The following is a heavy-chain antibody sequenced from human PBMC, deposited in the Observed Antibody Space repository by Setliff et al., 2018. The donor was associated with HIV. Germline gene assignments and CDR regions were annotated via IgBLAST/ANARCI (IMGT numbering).Heavy chain of an antibody. CDR2: IDYSGNT. CDR1: GGSIRSGSYY. Sequence: SETLSLTCSVSGGSIRSGSYYWDWIRQPPGKGLEWIGSIDYSGNTHYNPSLKSRVTISVDTSQNQFSLNLSSVTAADTAVYYCARSRPRSMDFYMDVWGKGTTVTVSS. D-gene: IGHD2-8*01. V-gene: IGHV4-39*07. J-gene: IGHJ6*03. CDR3: ARSRPRSMDFYMDV.